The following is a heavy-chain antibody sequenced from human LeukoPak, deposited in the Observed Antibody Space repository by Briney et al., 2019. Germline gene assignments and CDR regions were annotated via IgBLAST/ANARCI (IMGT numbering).Heavy chain of an antibody. D-gene: IGHD2-2*01. CDR2: IRYDGSNK. J-gene: IGHJ4*02. CDR1: GFTFSSYG. Sequence: SGGSLRLPCAASGFTFSSYGMHWVRQAPGKGLEWVAFIRYDGSNKYYADSVKGRFTISRDNSKNTLYLQMNSLRAEDTAVYYCAKVYCSSTSCPHNLDYWGQGTLVTVSS. V-gene: IGHV3-30*02. CDR3: AKVYCSSTSCPHNLDY.